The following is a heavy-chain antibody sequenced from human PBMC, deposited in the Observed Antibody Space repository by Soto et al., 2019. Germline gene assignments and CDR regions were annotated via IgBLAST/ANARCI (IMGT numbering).Heavy chain of an antibody. CDR1: GYTFTSYD. CDR3: ARGRLSARRYYYYYFMDV. CDR2: MNPNSGNT. D-gene: IGHD5-12*01. Sequence: ASVKVSCKASGYTFTSYDINWVRQATGEGLEWMGWMNPNSGNTGYAQKFQGRVTMTRNTSISTAYMELSSLRSEDTAVYYCARGRLSARRYYYYYFMDVWGKGTTVTVYS. J-gene: IGHJ6*03. V-gene: IGHV1-8*01.